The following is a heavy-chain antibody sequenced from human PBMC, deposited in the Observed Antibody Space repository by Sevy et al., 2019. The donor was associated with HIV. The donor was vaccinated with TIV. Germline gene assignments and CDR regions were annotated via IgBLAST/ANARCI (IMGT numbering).Heavy chain of an antibody. Sequence: GGSLRLSCAASGFTFSKYGMHWVRQAPGKGLEWVAVISYDGGNKYYADSVKGRFTISKDNFKNTLYLQMNSLRGEDTAIYYCAKPGKFSGSYLDAFDIWGQGTMVTVSS. D-gene: IGHD1-26*01. CDR3: AKPGKFSGSYLDAFDI. V-gene: IGHV3-30*18. J-gene: IGHJ3*02. CDR2: ISYDGGNK. CDR1: GFTFSKYG.